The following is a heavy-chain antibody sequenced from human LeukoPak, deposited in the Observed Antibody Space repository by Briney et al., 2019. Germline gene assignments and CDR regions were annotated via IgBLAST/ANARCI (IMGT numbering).Heavy chain of an antibody. CDR3: ARVGFTAMSDY. CDR1: GFTFDDYA. J-gene: IGHJ4*02. D-gene: IGHD5-18*01. V-gene: IGHV3-9*01. Sequence: GGSLRLSCAASGFTFDDYAMHWVRQAPGKGLEWVSGISWNSGSIGYADSVKGRFTISRDNAKNSLYLQMNSLRAEDTAVYYCARVGFTAMSDYWGQGTLVTVSS. CDR2: ISWNSGSI.